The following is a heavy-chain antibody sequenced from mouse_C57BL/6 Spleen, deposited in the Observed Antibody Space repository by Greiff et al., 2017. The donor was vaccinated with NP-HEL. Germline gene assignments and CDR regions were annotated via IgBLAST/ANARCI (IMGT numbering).Heavy chain of an antibody. CDR1: GYTFTDYY. Sequence: QVQLQQSGAELVRPGASVKLSCKASGYTFTDYYINWVKQRPGQGLEWIARIYPGSGNTYYNEKFKGKATLTAEKSSSTAYMQLSSLTSEDSAVYFCARCGNFDWAWFAYWGQGTLVTVSA. V-gene: IGHV1-76*01. J-gene: IGHJ3*01. CDR2: IYPGSGNT. D-gene: IGHD4-1*01. CDR3: ARCGNFDWAWFAY.